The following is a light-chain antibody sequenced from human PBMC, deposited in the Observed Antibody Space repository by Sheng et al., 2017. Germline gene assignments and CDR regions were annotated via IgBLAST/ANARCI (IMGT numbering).Light chain of an antibody. V-gene: IGKV3-15*01. Sequence: DIVMTQSPATLSVSPGERATLSCRASQNINNNLAWYQQRPGQPPSLLVYGASTRATGIPARFSGSGSETEFTLSISSLQSGDVAVYYCQQYNNWPRTFGQGTRLEIK. CDR3: QQYNNWPRT. CDR2: GAS. J-gene: IGKJ5*01. CDR1: QNINNN.